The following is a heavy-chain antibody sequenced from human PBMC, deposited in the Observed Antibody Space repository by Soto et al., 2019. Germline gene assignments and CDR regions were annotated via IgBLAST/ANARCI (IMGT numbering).Heavy chain of an antibody. V-gene: IGHV5-51*01. J-gene: IGHJ4*02. D-gene: IGHD2-8*01. Sequence: GEALRISCNGSGYSFTSYWIGWVRQMPGKGLEWMGIIYPGDSDTRYSPSFQGQVTISADKSISKAYLQWSSLKASDTAMYYCARNGDRQNSSVHYWGPGPLVTV. CDR1: GYSFTSYW. CDR2: IYPGDSDT. CDR3: ARNGDRQNSSVHY.